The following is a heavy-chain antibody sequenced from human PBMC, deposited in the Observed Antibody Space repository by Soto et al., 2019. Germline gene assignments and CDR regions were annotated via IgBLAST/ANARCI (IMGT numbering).Heavy chain of an antibody. CDR3: ARDVVQLERPGYYMDV. J-gene: IGHJ6*03. D-gene: IGHD1-1*01. Sequence: QVQLVESGGGVVQPGRSLRLSCAASGFTFSSYGMHWVRQAPGKGLEWVAVIWYDGSNKYYADSVKGRFTISRDNSKNTLYLQMNSLRAEDTAVYYCARDVVQLERPGYYMDVWGKGTTVTVSS. CDR2: IWYDGSNK. CDR1: GFTFSSYG. V-gene: IGHV3-33*01.